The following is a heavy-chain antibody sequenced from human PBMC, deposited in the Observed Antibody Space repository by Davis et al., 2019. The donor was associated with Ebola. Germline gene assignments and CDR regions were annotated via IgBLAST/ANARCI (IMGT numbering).Heavy chain of an antibody. CDR3: AREVIVVVTATHYYYYGMDV. D-gene: IGHD2-21*02. CDR2: INAGNGNT. CDR1: GYTFTSYA. V-gene: IGHV1-3*01. J-gene: IGHJ6*04. Sequence: AASVKVSCKASGYTFTSYAMHWVRQAPGQRLEWMGWINAGNGNTNYSQKFQGRVTITRDTSASTAYMELSSLRSEDTAVYYCAREVIVVVTATHYYYYGMDVWGKGTTVTVSS.